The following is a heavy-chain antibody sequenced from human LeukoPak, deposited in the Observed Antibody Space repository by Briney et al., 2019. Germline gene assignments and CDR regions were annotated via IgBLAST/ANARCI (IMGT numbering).Heavy chain of an antibody. CDR1: GYTFTGYY. CDR3: ARVLVVRGVMVLFDY. D-gene: IGHD3-10*01. J-gene: IGHJ4*02. V-gene: IGHV1-2*02. CDR2: INPNSGGT. Sequence: ASVKVSCKASGYTFTGYYMHWVRQAPGQGLEWMGWINPNSGGTNYAQKFQGRVTMTRDTSISTAYMELSRLRSDDTAVYYCARVLVVRGVMVLFDYWGQGTLVTVSS.